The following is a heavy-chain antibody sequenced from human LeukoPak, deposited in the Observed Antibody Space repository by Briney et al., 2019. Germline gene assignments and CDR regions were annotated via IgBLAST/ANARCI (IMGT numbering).Heavy chain of an antibody. Sequence: PGGSLRLSCAASGFSVSSNYMTWVRQAPGKGLEWVSAIYTDDSVHYAVSVKGRFTISRDKSKNTLYLQMNSLRAEDTAVYYCATPLTGLNFWGQGTLVTVSS. CDR3: ATPLTGLNF. CDR1: GFSVSSNY. CDR2: IYTDDSV. V-gene: IGHV3-53*01. D-gene: IGHD1-14*01. J-gene: IGHJ4*02.